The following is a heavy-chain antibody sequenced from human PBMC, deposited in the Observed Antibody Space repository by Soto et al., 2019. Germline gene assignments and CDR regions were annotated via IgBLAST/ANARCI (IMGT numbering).Heavy chain of an antibody. D-gene: IGHD1-7*01. V-gene: IGHV4-31*03. CDR1: GGSISSGGYY. Sequence: SETLSLTCTVSGGSISSGGYYWSWIRQRPGKGLEWIGYIYYSGSTYYNPSLKSRVTISVDTSKNQFSLKLSSVTAADTAVYYCARDVGNWNYAGSFDYWGQGTLVTVSS. CDR2: IYYSGST. J-gene: IGHJ4*02. CDR3: ARDVGNWNYAGSFDY.